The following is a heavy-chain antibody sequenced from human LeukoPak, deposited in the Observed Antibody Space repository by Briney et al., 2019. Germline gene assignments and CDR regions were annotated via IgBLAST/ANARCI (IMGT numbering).Heavy chain of an antibody. CDR1: GYTFTNYY. CDR2: INPSGGST. D-gene: IGHD2-21*01. CDR3: ARDVIQGFRPNSNWFDP. Sequence: GASVKVSCKASGYTFTNYYMHWVRQAPGQGLEWMGIINPSGGSTSYAQKLQGRVTMTTDTSTSTAYMELRSLRSDDTAVYYCARDVIQGFRPNSNWFDPWGQGTLVTVSS. V-gene: IGHV1-46*01. J-gene: IGHJ5*02.